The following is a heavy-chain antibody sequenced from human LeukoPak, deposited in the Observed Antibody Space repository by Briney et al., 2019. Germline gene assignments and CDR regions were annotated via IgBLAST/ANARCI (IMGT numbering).Heavy chain of an antibody. Sequence: PGGSLRLSCAASGFTFSSYSMNWVRQAPGKGLEWVSSISSSSSYIYYADSVKGRFTISRDNAKNSLYLQMNSLRAEDTAVYYCARDYCSSTSCYNYYYYGMDVWGQGTTVTVSS. D-gene: IGHD2-2*02. CDR2: ISSSSSYI. CDR3: ARDYCSSTSCYNYYYYGMDV. V-gene: IGHV3-21*01. CDR1: GFTFSSYS. J-gene: IGHJ6*02.